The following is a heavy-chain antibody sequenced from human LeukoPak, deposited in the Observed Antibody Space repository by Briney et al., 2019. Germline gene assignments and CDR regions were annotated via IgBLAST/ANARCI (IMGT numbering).Heavy chain of an antibody. V-gene: IGHV6-1*01. CDR2: TYYRSKWYN. CDR3: QAEGGIRYCSGGSCYSNSWYFDL. J-gene: IGHJ2*01. CDR1: GDSVSSNSAA. Sequence: SQTLSLTCAISGDSVSSNSAAWNWIRQSPSKGLDWLGKTYYRSKWYNGYAVSVKSRITINPDSSKNQFSLQLKSVTPEDTAVFFFQAEGGIRYCSGGSCYSNSWYFDLWGRGTLVTVSS. D-gene: IGHD2-15*01.